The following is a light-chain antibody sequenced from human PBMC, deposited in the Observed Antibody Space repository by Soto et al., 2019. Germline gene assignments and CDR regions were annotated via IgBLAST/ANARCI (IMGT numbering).Light chain of an antibody. V-gene: IGKV1-39*01. Sequence: DIQMTQSPSSLSASVGDRVTITCRASQSISSYLNWYQQKPGKAPKLLIYAASILQSGVPSRFSGSGSGTDFTLTISSLQPEDFATYYCQQSYSRITFGQGTRLEIK. CDR2: AAS. J-gene: IGKJ5*01. CDR1: QSISSY. CDR3: QQSYSRIT.